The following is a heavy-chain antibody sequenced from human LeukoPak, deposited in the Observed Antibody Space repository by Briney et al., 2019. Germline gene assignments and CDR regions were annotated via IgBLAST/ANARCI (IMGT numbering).Heavy chain of an antibody. CDR1: GDSVSSNSAA. V-gene: IGHV6-1*01. CDR2: TYYRSKWYN. Sequence: SQTLSLTCAISGDSVSSNSAAWNWIRQSPSRGLEWLGRTYYRSKWYNDYAVSVKSRITINPDTSKNQFSLQLNSVTSEDTAVYYCARDLILGATNGNWFDPWGQGTLVTVSS. CDR3: ARDLILGATNGNWFDP. D-gene: IGHD1-26*01. J-gene: IGHJ5*02.